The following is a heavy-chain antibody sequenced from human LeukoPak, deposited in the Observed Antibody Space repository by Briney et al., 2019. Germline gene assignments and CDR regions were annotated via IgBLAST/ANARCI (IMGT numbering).Heavy chain of an antibody. J-gene: IGHJ4*02. Sequence: RPGGSLRLSCAASGFPFDYYGMSWVRQAPGKGLEWVSGINWSGGSTGYADSVKGRFTISRDNAKNSLYLQMNSLRAEDTALYYCARDRTVTTSLSDYWGQGTLVTVSS. CDR3: ARDRTVTTSLSDY. V-gene: IGHV3-20*04. D-gene: IGHD4-17*01. CDR1: GFPFDYYG. CDR2: INWSGGST.